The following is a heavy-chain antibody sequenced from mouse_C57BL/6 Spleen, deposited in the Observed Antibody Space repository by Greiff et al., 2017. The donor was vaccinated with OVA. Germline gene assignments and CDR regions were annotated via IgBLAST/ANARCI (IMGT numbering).Heavy chain of an antibody. CDR2: IRSKSNNYAT. CDR3: VREGVYYGNYIYAMDY. J-gene: IGHJ4*01. Sequence: EVKLMESGGGLVQPKGSLKLSCAASGFSFNTYAMNWVRQAPGKGLEWVARIRSKSNNYATYYADAVKDRFTISRDDSESMLYLQMNNLKTEDTAMYYCVREGVYYGNYIYAMDYWGQGTSVTVSS. CDR1: GFSFNTYA. V-gene: IGHV10-1*01. D-gene: IGHD2-1*01.